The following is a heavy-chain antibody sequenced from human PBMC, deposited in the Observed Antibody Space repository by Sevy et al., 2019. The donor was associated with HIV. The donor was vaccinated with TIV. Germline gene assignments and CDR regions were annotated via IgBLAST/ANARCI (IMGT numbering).Heavy chain of an antibody. CDR1: GGSISSGAYS. D-gene: IGHD4-17*01. J-gene: IGHJ3*02. CDR2: IYHSGST. Sequence: SETLSLTCAVSGGSISSGAYSWNWIRQPPGKGLEWIGYIYHSGSTYYNPSLKSRVTISVDRSKNQFSLKMTSVTAADTARYYCGRGGGTVNSPGGFDIWGQGTMVTVSS. V-gene: IGHV4-30-2*01. CDR3: GRGGGTVNSPGGFDI.